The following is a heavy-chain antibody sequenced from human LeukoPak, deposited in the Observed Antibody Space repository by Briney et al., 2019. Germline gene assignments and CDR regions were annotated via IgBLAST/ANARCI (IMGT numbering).Heavy chain of an antibody. V-gene: IGHV4-39*07. CDR1: GGSISSSSYY. CDR3: ARLGNAAVANPPH. Sequence: PSETLSLTCTVSGGSISSSSYYWGWIRQPPGKGLEWIGSIYYSGSTNYNPSLKSRITISIDTSKNQFSLKLSSVTAADTAVYYCARLGNAAVANPPHWGQGTLVTVSS. J-gene: IGHJ1*01. D-gene: IGHD6-19*01. CDR2: IYYSGST.